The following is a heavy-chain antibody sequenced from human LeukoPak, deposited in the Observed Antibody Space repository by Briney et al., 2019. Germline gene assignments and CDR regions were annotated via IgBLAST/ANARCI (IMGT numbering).Heavy chain of an antibody. D-gene: IGHD2-2*01. CDR3: ARQKCTSASCLTKNAFDI. Sequence: KPSETLSLTCTVSGGSISSYYWSWIRQPPGKGLEWIGYIYYSGSTNYNPSLESRVTISVDTPKNQFSLDLSSVTAADTAVYYCARQKCTSASCLTKNAFDIWGQGTMVTVSS. CDR1: GGSISSYY. J-gene: IGHJ3*02. CDR2: IYYSGST. V-gene: IGHV4-59*08.